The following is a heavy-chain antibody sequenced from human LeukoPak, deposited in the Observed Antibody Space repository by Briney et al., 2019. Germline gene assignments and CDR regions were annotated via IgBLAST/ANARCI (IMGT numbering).Heavy chain of an antibody. CDR3: ARVGCSGGSCLGAFDI. CDR1: GGSISSGSYF. CDR2: IYRSGST. D-gene: IGHD2-15*01. V-gene: IGHV4-61*02. J-gene: IGHJ3*02. Sequence: PSQTLSLTCTVSGGSISSGSYFWNWIRQPAGKGLEWIGRIYRSGSTNYNPSLKSRVTISVDKSKNQFSLKLSSVTAADTAVYYCARVGCSGGSCLGAFDIWGQGTMVTVSS.